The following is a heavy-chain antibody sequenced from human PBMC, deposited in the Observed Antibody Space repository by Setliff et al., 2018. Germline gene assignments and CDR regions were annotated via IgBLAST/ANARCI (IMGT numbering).Heavy chain of an antibody. CDR2: INGDATIT. J-gene: IGHJ6*03. CDR3: AALDWGENFYNVDV. CDR1: GFTFNKYW. D-gene: IGHD7-27*01. Sequence: GGSLRLSCAVYGFTFNKYWMYWVRQAPGKGLEWVSRINGDATITNYADSVKGRFTISRDNARNALYLQMVSLRGEDTGVYFCAALDWGENFYNVDVWGKGTTVTVSS. V-gene: IGHV3-74*01.